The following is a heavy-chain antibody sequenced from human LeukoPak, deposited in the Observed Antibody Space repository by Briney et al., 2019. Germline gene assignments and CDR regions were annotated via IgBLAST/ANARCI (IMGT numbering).Heavy chain of an antibody. V-gene: IGHV3-30*18. Sequence: GRSLRLSCAASGFTFSSYGMHWVRQAPGKGLEWVAVISYDGSNKYYADSVKGRFTISRDNSKNTLYLQMNSLRAEDTAVYYCAKGYYYGSGSYDYWGQGTLVTVPS. CDR2: ISYDGSNK. D-gene: IGHD3-10*01. J-gene: IGHJ4*02. CDR1: GFTFSSYG. CDR3: AKGYYYGSGSYDY.